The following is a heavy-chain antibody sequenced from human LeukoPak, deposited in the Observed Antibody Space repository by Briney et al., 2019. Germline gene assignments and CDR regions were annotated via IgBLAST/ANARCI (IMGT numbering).Heavy chain of an antibody. J-gene: IGHJ4*02. D-gene: IGHD4-11*01. CDR1: GGTFSSYA. Sequence: ASVKVSFKASGGTFSSYAISWVRQAPGQGLEWMGGIIPIFGTANYAQKFQGRVTITADESTSTAYMELSSLRSEDTAVYYCARDLTTVTTFRHYFDYWGQGTLVTVSS. V-gene: IGHV1-69*01. CDR2: IIPIFGTA. CDR3: ARDLTTVTTFRHYFDY.